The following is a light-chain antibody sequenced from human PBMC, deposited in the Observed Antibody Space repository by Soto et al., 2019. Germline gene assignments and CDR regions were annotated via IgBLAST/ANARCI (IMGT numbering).Light chain of an antibody. J-gene: IGKJ1*01. CDR1: QGLSSY. CDR3: QQYGSSPSWT. CDR2: DAS. Sequence: SASVGDTVSITCRARQGLSSYLVWYQHRPGKAPNLLICDASTLHIVDPSRFSGGGSGTKYSLIIISLRPEDFSTYYYQQYGSSPSWTFGHGTKVDIK. V-gene: IGKV1-9*01.